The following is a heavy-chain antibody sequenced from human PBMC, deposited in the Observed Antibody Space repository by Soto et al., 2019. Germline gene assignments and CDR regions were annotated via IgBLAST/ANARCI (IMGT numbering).Heavy chain of an antibody. CDR2: ISYDGSNK. D-gene: IGHD6-13*01. J-gene: IGHJ4*02. Sequence: GGSLRLSCAASGFTFSSYGMHWVRQAPGKGLEWVAVISYDGSNKYYADSVKGRFTISRDNSKNTLYLQMNSLRAEDTAVYYCAKQGAAATFDYWGQGTLVTVSS. CDR1: GFTFSSYG. CDR3: AKQGAAATFDY. V-gene: IGHV3-30*18.